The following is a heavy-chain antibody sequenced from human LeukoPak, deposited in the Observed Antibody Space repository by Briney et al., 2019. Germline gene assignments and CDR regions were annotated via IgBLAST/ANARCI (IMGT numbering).Heavy chain of an antibody. Sequence: GGSLRLSCAASGFTFSSYAMSWVRQAPGKGLEWVSAISGSGGSTYYADSVKGRFTISRDNSKNTLCLQMNSLRAEDTAVYYCANVESYDYVWGSYRYAASGDYWGQGTLVTVSS. CDR1: GFTFSSYA. CDR2: ISGSGGST. V-gene: IGHV3-23*01. CDR3: ANVESYDYVWGSYRYAASGDY. J-gene: IGHJ4*02. D-gene: IGHD3-16*02.